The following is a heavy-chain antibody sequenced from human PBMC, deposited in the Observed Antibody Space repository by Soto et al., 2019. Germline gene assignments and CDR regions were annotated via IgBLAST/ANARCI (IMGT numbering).Heavy chain of an antibody. CDR2: MHYTGFS. D-gene: IGHD3-3*01. Sequence: SETLSLTCSFSGDSVTSHYLTWIRQSPEKGLEWIGYMHYTGFSHYNPSLKSRLTISVDTAKNQFTLQLSSVTVADTAVYYCARAQINTYYDFWSGFYFDYWGQGTLVTVSS. CDR1: GDSVTSHY. CDR3: ARAQINTYYDFWSGFYFDY. J-gene: IGHJ4*02. V-gene: IGHV4-59*02.